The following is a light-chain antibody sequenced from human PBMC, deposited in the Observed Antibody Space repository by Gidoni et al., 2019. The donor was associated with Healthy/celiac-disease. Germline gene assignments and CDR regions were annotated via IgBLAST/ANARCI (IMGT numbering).Light chain of an antibody. Sequence: QSVLTQPPSVSGAPGQRVTISCTGSSSNIGAGYDVHWYQQLPATAPKLLIFCNSNRPSGVPDRFSGSKSGTSASLAITGLQAEDEADYYCQSYDSSLSGYVFGTGTKVTVL. CDR1: SSNIGAGYD. J-gene: IGLJ1*01. CDR2: CNS. CDR3: QSYDSSLSGYV. V-gene: IGLV1-40*01.